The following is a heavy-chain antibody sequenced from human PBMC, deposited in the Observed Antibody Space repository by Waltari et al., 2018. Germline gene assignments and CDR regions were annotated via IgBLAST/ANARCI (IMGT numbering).Heavy chain of an antibody. Sequence: QVQLVQSGAEVKKPGASVKVSCKASGYTFTGYYMHWVRQAPGQGLEWMGWINPNSGDTNYAQKFQGWVTMTRDTSISTAYMELSRLRSDDTAVYYCARNQVAADYYGMDVWGQGTTVTVSS. J-gene: IGHJ6*02. D-gene: IGHD6-13*01. V-gene: IGHV1-2*04. CDR3: ARNQVAADYYGMDV. CDR2: INPNSGDT. CDR1: GYTFTGYY.